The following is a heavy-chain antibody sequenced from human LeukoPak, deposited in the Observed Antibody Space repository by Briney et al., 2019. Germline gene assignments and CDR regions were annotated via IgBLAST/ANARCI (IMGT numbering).Heavy chain of an antibody. CDR1: PYTFSDYA. D-gene: IGHD3-16*01. J-gene: IGHJ6*02. CDR2: ISGGGVTT. V-gene: IGHV3-23*01. CDR3: ARNQQLGGHSYYYYGMDV. Sequence: GGSLRLSCAASPYTFSDYALTWARQAPGKGLEWVSGISGGGVTTYYADSVKGRFTISRDNSKNTLYLQMNSLRADDTAIYYCARNQQLGGHSYYYYGMDVWGQGTTVTVSS.